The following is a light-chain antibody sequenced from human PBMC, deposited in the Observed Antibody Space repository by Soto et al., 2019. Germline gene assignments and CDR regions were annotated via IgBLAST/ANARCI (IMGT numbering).Light chain of an antibody. CDR1: QGISSW. V-gene: IGKV1-12*01. CDR2: AAS. CDR3: EQSKRFAYMCT. Sequence: DIQMTQSPSSVSASVGDRVSISCRASQGISSWLAWYQQKPGKARKHLIYAASSLQSGVPSRFSGSESGTEFTLTNSSQQPKDLATYYCEQSKRFAYMCTFGQRTKLEIK. J-gene: IGKJ2*02.